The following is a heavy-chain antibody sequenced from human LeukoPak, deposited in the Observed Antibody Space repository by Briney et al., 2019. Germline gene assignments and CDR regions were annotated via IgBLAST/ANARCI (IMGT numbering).Heavy chain of an antibody. Sequence: SETLSLTCTVSGGSISSYYWSWIRQPAGKGLEWIGRVYSSGSTNYSPSLRSRVTMSVDTSKNQFSLRLTSVSAADTAVYYCARGRSTVESKTALGYNWFDPWGQGTLVTVSS. CDR3: ARGRSTVESKTALGYNWFDP. CDR2: VYSSGST. J-gene: IGHJ5*02. CDR1: GGSISSYY. D-gene: IGHD4-23*01. V-gene: IGHV4-4*07.